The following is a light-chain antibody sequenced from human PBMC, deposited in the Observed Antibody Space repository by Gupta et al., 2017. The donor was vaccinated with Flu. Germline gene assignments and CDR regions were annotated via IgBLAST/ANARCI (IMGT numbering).Light chain of an antibody. CDR2: NTV. CDR1: TGAVTSRYY. Sequence: QSVVTQEPSLTVSPGGTVPLTCASSTGAVTSRYYPNWFQQKPGQAPRALIYNTVNRYSWTPARFSGSLLGGRAALTLSGVQPEDEADYYCRLYCGDHYVFGTGTKV. CDR3: RLYCGDHYV. J-gene: IGLJ1*01. V-gene: IGLV7-43*01.